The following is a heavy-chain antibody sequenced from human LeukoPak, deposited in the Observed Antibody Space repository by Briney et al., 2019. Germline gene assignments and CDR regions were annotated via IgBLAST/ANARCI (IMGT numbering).Heavy chain of an antibody. CDR3: SREGYENEDY. CDR2: LYTSGST. D-gene: IGHD1-1*01. J-gene: IGHJ4*02. CDR1: GGSISSGSHY. Sequence: SQTLSLTCTVPGGSISSGSHYWSWIRQPAGKGLEWIGRLYTSGSTNYNPSLKSRVTISLAASKNQFSLKLTSVTAADTAVYYCSREGYENEDYWGQGTLVTVSS. V-gene: IGHV4-61*02.